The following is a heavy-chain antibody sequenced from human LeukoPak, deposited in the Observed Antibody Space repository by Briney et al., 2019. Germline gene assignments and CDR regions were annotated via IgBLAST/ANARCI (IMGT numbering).Heavy chain of an antibody. V-gene: IGHV4-34*01. CDR1: GGSFSGYY. Sequence: SETLSLTCAVYGGSFSGYYWSWIRQPPGKGLEWIAEINHSGSTNYNPSLKSRVTISVDTSKNQFSLKLSSVTAADTAVYYCARGRWELLPACFDYWGQGTLVTVSS. D-gene: IGHD1-26*01. J-gene: IGHJ4*02. CDR2: INHSGST. CDR3: ARGRWELLPACFDY.